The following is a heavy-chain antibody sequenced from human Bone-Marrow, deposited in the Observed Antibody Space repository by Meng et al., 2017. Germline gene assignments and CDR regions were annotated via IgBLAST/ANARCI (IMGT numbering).Heavy chain of an antibody. Sequence: LSLTCAVYGGSFSGYYWSWIRQPPGKGLEWIANIKSGGNTKFYADSVKGRFTISRDDAKTSLYLQMNSLRAEDTAIYYCAKEYVSHSSGYDAFDVWGQGTVVTVSS. D-gene: IGHD3-22*01. CDR2: IKSGGNTK. J-gene: IGHJ3*01. V-gene: IGHV3-11*04. CDR3: AKEYVSHSSGYDAFDV. CDR1: GGSFSGYY.